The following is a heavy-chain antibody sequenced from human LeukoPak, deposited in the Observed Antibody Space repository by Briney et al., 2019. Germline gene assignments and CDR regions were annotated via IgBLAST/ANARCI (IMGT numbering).Heavy chain of an antibody. CDR1: GGSMRSKY. Sequence: PSETLSLTCTVSGGSMRSKYWNWIRQPAGKGLEWIGRIYTSGDTNYNPSLKSRVTISVDTSKNQFSLKLSSVTAADTAVYYGARGNIAAAGNDYWGQGTLVTVSS. V-gene: IGHV4-4*07. CDR3: ARGNIAAAGNDY. CDR2: IYTSGDT. D-gene: IGHD6-13*01. J-gene: IGHJ4*02.